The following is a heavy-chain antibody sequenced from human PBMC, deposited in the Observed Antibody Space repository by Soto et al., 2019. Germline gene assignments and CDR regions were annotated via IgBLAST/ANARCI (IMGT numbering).Heavy chain of an antibody. J-gene: IGHJ4*02. D-gene: IGHD6-13*01. CDR3: ATGSSSSRWYPAH. CDR2: INVYNGNT. Sequence: ASVKVSCKASGCTFTNYGISWVRQAPGQGLEWMGWINVYNGNTKYAQKVQGRVTKNTVYLQMNSLRADDTAIYYCATGSSSSRWYPAHWGQGTRVTVSS. CDR1: GCTFTNYG. V-gene: IGHV1-18*01.